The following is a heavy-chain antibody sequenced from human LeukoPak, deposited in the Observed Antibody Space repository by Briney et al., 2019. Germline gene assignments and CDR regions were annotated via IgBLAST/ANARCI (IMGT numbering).Heavy chain of an antibody. D-gene: IGHD3-9*01. Sequence: SETLSLTCTVSGGSISSGDYYWSWIRQPPGKGLEWIGYIYYSGSTYYNPSLKSRVTISVDTSKNPFSLKLSSVTAADTAVYYCARDASYDILTGYVSWGQGTLVTVSS. J-gene: IGHJ5*02. CDR2: IYYSGST. V-gene: IGHV4-30-4*08. CDR3: ARDASYDILTGYVS. CDR1: GGSISSGDYY.